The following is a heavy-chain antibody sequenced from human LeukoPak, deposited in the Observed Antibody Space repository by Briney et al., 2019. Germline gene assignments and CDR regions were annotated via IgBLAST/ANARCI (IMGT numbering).Heavy chain of an antibody. CDR1: GGSISSGSYY. V-gene: IGHV4-61*02. J-gene: IGHJ6*03. CDR3: ARDQLGRGYYYYMDV. CDR2: IYTSGST. D-gene: IGHD3-10*01. Sequence: PSQTLSLTCTVSGGSISSGSYYWSWIRQPAGTGLEWIGRIYTSGSTNYNPSLKSRVTISVDTSKNQFSLKLSSVTAADTAVYYCARDQLGRGYYYYMDVWGKGTTVTVSS.